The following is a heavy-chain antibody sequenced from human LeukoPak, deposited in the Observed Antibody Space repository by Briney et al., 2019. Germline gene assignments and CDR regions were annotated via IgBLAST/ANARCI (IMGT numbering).Heavy chain of an antibody. Sequence: GGSLRLSCAASGYSFNAYAMSWVRQAPGKGLEWVSSITGDGNTIIYADSVKGRFTISRDYSKNTLYLQMNSLRAEDTAVYYCAKDGGYYYDSSGYYYFQHWGQGTLVTVSS. CDR3: AKDGGYYYDSSGYYYFQH. V-gene: IGHV3-23*01. D-gene: IGHD3-22*01. CDR1: GYSFNAYA. J-gene: IGHJ1*01. CDR2: ITGDGNTI.